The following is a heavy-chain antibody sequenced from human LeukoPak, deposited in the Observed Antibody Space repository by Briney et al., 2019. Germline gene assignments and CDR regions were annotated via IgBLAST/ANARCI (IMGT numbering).Heavy chain of an antibody. J-gene: IGHJ6*02. Sequence: GESLKISCKGSGYSFTSYWIGWVRQMPGKGLEWMGIIYPGDSDTRYSPSFQGQVTISADKSICTAYLQWSSLKASDTAMYYCARREDYGGTTPRDYYYYGMDVWGQGTTVTVSS. D-gene: IGHD4-23*01. CDR1: GYSFTSYW. CDR3: ARREDYGGTTPRDYYYYGMDV. V-gene: IGHV5-51*01. CDR2: IYPGDSDT.